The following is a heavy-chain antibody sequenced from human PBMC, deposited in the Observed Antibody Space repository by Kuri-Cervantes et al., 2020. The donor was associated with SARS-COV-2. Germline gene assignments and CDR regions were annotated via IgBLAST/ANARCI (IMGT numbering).Heavy chain of an antibody. D-gene: IGHD3-22*01. CDR2: IKQDGSEK. V-gene: IGHV3-7*05. CDR1: GFTFSNAW. J-gene: IGHJ4*02. Sequence: GESLKISCAASGFTFSNAWMSWVRQAPGKGLEWVANIKQDGSEKYYVDSVKGRFTISRDNAKNSLYLQMNSLRAEDTAVYYCARDYYDSSGYSSFDYWGQGTLVTVSS. CDR3: ARDYYDSSGYSSFDY.